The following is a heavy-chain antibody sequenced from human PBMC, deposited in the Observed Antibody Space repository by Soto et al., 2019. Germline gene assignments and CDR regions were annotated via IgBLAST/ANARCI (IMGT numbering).Heavy chain of an antibody. CDR2: IIPILGIA. Sequence: QVQLVQSGAEVKKPGSSVKVSCKASGGTFSSYTISWVRQAPGQGLEWMGRIIPILGIANYAQKFQGRVTITADKSTSTADMEMSSRRAEDTAVYYCAIASHPVEQWLDYYYYGMDVWGQGTTVTVSS. V-gene: IGHV1-69*02. D-gene: IGHD6-19*01. CDR1: GGTFSSYT. CDR3: AIASHPVEQWLDYYYYGMDV. J-gene: IGHJ6*02.